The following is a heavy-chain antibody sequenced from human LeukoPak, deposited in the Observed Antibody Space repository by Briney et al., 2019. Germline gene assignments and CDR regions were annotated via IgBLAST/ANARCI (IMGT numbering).Heavy chain of an antibody. V-gene: IGHV4-4*02. CDR2: IYHSGST. CDR3: ARGSHAMVRGTIDY. Sequence: PSGTLSLTCAVSGGSLSSSNWWSWVRQPPGKGLEWIGEIYHSGSTNYNPSLKSRVTISVDRSKNQFSLKLSSVTAADTAVYYCARGSHAMVRGTIDYWGQGTLVTVSS. CDR1: GGSLSSSNW. J-gene: IGHJ4*02. D-gene: IGHD3-10*01.